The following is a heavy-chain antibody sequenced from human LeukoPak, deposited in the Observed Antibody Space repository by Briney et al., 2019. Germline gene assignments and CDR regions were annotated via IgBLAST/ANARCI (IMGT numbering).Heavy chain of an antibody. J-gene: IGHJ4*02. CDR1: GGSISSSSYY. CDR3: ARRGRANYDILPKPFDY. CDR2: IYYSGST. V-gene: IGHV4-39*01. Sequence: SETLSLTCTVSGGSISSSSYYWGWIRQPPGKGLEWIGSIYYSGSTYYNPSLKSRVTISVDTSKNQFSLKLSSVTAADTAVYYCARRGRANYDILPKPFDYWGQGTLVTVSS. D-gene: IGHD3-9*01.